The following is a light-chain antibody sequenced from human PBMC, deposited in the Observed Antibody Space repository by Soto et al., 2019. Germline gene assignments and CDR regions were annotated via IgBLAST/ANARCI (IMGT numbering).Light chain of an antibody. CDR1: QDISNS. V-gene: IGKV1-33*01. J-gene: IGKJ5*01. CDR3: QHCHSLPLT. Sequence: DIQMTQSPYSLSASVGDRVTISCQSSQDISNSLNWYQQKPGKAPELLIYDASNLETGVPSRFSGSGSGTDFTFTISSLQPEDIATYYCQHCHSLPLTFCQGTRLEVK. CDR2: DAS.